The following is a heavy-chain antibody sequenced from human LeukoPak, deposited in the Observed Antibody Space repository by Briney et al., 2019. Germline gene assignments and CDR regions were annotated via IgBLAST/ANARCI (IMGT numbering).Heavy chain of an antibody. V-gene: IGHV4-59*01. CDR2: INYSGST. Sequence: SENLSFNCTVSSGSISSYYWNCIPPSPRQGLEGSVYINYSGSTNYNHSLKSRVTISVDKSKNQFSLKLSSVTAADTDVYYCARVRLDYSSRVNWFDPWGQGTLVTVSS. J-gene: IGHJ5*02. CDR3: ARVRLDYSSRVNWFDP. CDR1: SGSISSYY. D-gene: IGHD6-13*01.